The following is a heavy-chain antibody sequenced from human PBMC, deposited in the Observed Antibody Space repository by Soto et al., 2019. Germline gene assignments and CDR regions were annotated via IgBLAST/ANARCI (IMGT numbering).Heavy chain of an antibody. Sequence: EVPLVESEGGLVQPGGSLRLSCAASGFTFSYYWMHWVHQAPGQGLVWVSRIHSDGSSTTYADSVKGRFTISRDNGKNTLDLQMNSLRAEDTAVYYCARGDRGAFDLWGQGTMVTVSS. CDR1: GFTFSYYW. CDR2: IHSDGSST. V-gene: IGHV3-74*01. CDR3: ARGDRGAFDL. J-gene: IGHJ3*01. D-gene: IGHD2-21*02.